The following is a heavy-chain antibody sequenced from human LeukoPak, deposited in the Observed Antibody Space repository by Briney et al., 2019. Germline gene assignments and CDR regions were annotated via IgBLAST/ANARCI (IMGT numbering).Heavy chain of an antibody. CDR2: MSGSGGFT. CDR3: ARDVSWGSGIDY. D-gene: IGHD7-27*01. Sequence: GGSLRLSCAASGFTFSSYAMSWVRQAPGKGLEWVSAMSGSGGFTYYADSVKGRFTISRENSKTTLYLQMNSLRAEDTAVYYCARDVSWGSGIDYWGQGTLVTVSS. CDR1: GFTFSSYA. J-gene: IGHJ4*02. V-gene: IGHV3-23*01.